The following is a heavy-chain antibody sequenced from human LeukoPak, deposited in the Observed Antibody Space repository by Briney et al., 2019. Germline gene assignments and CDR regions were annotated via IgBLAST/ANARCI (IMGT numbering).Heavy chain of an antibody. CDR2: IIPIFGTA. J-gene: IGHJ4*02. V-gene: IGHV1-69*13. Sequence: ASVKVSCKASGGTFSSYAISWVRQAPGQGLEWMGGIIPIFGTANYAQKFQGRVTITADESTSTAYMELSSLRSEDTAVYYCARVYCSGGSCYSDPAFSFDYWGQGTLVTVSS. CDR3: ARVYCSGGSCYSDPAFSFDY. CDR1: GGTFSSYA. D-gene: IGHD2-15*01.